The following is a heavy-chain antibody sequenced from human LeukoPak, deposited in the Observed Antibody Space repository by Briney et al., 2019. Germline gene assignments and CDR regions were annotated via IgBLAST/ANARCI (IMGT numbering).Heavy chain of an antibody. CDR1: GFTFSSYA. V-gene: IGHV3-30-3*01. Sequence: GRSLRLSCAASGFTFSSYAMHWVRQAPGKGLEWVAVISYDGSNKYYADSVKGRFTISRDNSKNTLYLQMNSLRAEDTAVYYCARAMESSGWSFPSDYYGMDVWGQGTTVTVSS. D-gene: IGHD6-19*01. J-gene: IGHJ6*02. CDR2: ISYDGSNK. CDR3: ARAMESSGWSFPSDYYGMDV.